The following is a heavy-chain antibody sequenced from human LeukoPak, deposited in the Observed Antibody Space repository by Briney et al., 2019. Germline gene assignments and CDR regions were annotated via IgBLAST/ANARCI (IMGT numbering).Heavy chain of an antibody. J-gene: IGHJ4*02. V-gene: IGHV3-33*06. CDR3: AKDPYTSIAVAGPLDY. CDR1: GFTFSSYG. D-gene: IGHD6-19*01. Sequence: GRSLRLSCAASGFTFSSYGMHWVRQAPGKGLEWVAVIWYDGSNKYYADSVKGRFTISRDNSKNTLYLQMNSLRAEDTAVYYCAKDPYTSIAVAGPLDYWGQGTLVTVSS. CDR2: IWYDGSNK.